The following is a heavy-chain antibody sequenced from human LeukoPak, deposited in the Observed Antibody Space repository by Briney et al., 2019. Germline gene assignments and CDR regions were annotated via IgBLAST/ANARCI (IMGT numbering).Heavy chain of an antibody. CDR2: INSDGSST. Sequence: GGSLRLSCAASGFTFSSYWMHWVRQAPGKGLVCVSRINSDGSSTTYADSVKGRFTISTDNAKNTLYLQMNSLRAEDTAVYYCARGKDYGDLNYWGRGTLVTVSS. CDR3: ARGKDYGDLNY. V-gene: IGHV3-74*01. CDR1: GFTFSSYW. D-gene: IGHD4-17*01. J-gene: IGHJ4*02.